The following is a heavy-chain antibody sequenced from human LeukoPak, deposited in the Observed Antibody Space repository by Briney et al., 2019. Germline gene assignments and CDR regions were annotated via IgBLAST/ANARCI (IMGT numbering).Heavy chain of an antibody. J-gene: IGHJ4*02. D-gene: IGHD5-24*01. CDR2: ISSSGSTI. CDR1: GFTFSSYE. Sequence: VGSLRLSCAASGFTFSSYEMSWVRQAPGKGLEWVSYISSSGSTIYYADSVKGRFTISRDNAKNSLYLQMNSLRAEDTAVYYCATVEMATIGDYWGQGTLVTVSS. V-gene: IGHV3-48*03. CDR3: ATVEMATIGDY.